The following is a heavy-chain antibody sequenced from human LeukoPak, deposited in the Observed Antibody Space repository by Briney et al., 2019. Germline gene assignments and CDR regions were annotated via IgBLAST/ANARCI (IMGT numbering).Heavy chain of an antibody. CDR2: INPHSGGT. J-gene: IGHJ4*02. CDR3: ARAGGTYYDFWSAH. D-gene: IGHD3-3*01. CDR1: GYTFNDYY. Sequence: ASVNVSCKASGYTFNDYYIHWVRQAPGQGLEWMGWINPHSGGTYYAQKFQGRVTITMDRSISTAYMELSRLRSDDTAVYYCARAGGTYYDFWSAHWGQGTLVTVTS. V-gene: IGHV1-2*02.